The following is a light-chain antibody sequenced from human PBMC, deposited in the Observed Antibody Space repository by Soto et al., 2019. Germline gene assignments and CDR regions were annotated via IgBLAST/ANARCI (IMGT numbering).Light chain of an antibody. V-gene: IGLV2-14*01. J-gene: IGLJ1*01. CDR2: EVT. CDR1: SGDIGNYNA. Sequence: QSVLTQPASVSGSPGQSITVPCTGTSGDIGNYNAVSWYQQHPGKAPKLIIYEVTNRPSGVSDRFSGSKSGNTASLTISGLQAEDEADYYCGSWTTYRPYVFXTGTKVTVL. CDR3: GSWTTYRPYV.